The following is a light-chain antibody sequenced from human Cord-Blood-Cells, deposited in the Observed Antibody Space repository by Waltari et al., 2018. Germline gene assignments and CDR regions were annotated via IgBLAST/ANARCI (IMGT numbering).Light chain of an antibody. V-gene: IGKV3-11*01. CDR2: DAS. J-gene: IGKJ5*01. CDR1: QSVSSY. CDR3: QQRSNWQVT. Sequence: EIVLTQSPATLSLSPGERATLSCRASQSVSSYLAWSQQKPGQAPMLLIYDASNRATGIPARFSGSGSGTDFTLTISSLEPEDFVVYYCQQRSNWQVTFGQGTRLEIK.